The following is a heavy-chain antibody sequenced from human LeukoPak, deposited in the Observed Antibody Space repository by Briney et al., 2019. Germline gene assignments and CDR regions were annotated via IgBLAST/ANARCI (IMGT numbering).Heavy chain of an antibody. V-gene: IGHV4-39*01. Sequence: KSSETLSLTCSVSGDSISSSSSYWGWIRQPPGKGLEWIGSIYYSGSTYYNPSLESRVTISVDTSKNQFSLKLSSVTAADTAVYYCATSGWYLLPGVYWGQGTLVTVSS. J-gene: IGHJ4*02. CDR1: GDSISSSSSY. CDR2: IYYSGST. CDR3: ATSGWYLLPGVY. D-gene: IGHD6-19*01.